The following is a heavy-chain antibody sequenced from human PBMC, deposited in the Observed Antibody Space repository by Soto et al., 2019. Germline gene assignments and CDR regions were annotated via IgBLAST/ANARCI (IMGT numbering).Heavy chain of an antibody. CDR1: GFTFSSYA. D-gene: IGHD6-6*01. CDR3: ARDGTQLSARLFFDY. CDR2: ISGNGADT. V-gene: IGHV3-23*01. Sequence: DVQLLESGGGLVQPGGSVRLSCAASGFTFSSYAMSWVRQAPGKGLEWVSAISGNGADTSYADSVRGRFTISRDNSKDTLFLQMNSLRVEDTAVYYCARDGTQLSARLFFDYWGQGTLVTVSS. J-gene: IGHJ4*02.